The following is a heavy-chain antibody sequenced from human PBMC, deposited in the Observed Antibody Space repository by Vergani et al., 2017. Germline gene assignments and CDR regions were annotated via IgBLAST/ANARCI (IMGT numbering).Heavy chain of an antibody. J-gene: IGHJ4*02. V-gene: IGHV3-53*01. CDR2: SYSGGST. CDR3: ARAHYESSGYEGFDY. CDR1: GFTVSSNY. D-gene: IGHD3-22*01. Sequence: EVQLVESGGGLIQPGGSLRLSCAASGFTVSSNYMSWVRQAPGKGLEWVSGSYSGGSTYYADSGKGRFTISRDNSKNTLYLQRNSLRAEDTAVYYCARAHYESSGYEGFDYWGQGTLVTVSS.